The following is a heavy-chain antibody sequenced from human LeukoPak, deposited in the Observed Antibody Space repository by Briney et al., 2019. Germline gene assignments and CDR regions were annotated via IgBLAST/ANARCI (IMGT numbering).Heavy chain of an antibody. CDR3: ARGPPPEYIDNYYSMDV. Sequence: GASVKVSCKASGHTFTSYYMHWVRQAPGQGLEWRGIINPSGGSTSYAQKFQGRVTMTRDTSTSTVYMELSSLRSEDTAVYYCARGPPPEYIDNYYSMDVWGQGTTVTVS. CDR2: INPSGGST. V-gene: IGHV1-46*01. J-gene: IGHJ6*02. D-gene: IGHD2/OR15-2a*01. CDR1: GHTFTSYY.